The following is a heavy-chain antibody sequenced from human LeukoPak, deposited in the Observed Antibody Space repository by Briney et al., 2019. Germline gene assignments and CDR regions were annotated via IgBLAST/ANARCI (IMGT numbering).Heavy chain of an antibody. D-gene: IGHD2-15*01. V-gene: IGHV4-34*01. Sequence: SETLSLTCAVYGGSFSGYYWSWIRQPPGKGLEWIGEISPSGTTIYNPSLKSRVTISVDTSNNQFSLKLNSVIAADTAVYYCARGRKCSGGSCLPVFDYWGQGTLVTVSS. CDR2: ISPSGTT. CDR3: ARGRKCSGGSCLPVFDY. CDR1: GGSFSGYY. J-gene: IGHJ4*02.